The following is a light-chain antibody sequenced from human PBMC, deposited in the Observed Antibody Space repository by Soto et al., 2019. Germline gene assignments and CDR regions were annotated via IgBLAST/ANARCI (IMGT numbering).Light chain of an antibody. CDR1: SSDVGGYNY. V-gene: IGLV2-14*01. CDR3: ATWDDDLYTPI. Sequence: QSALTQPASVSGSPGQSITISCTGTSSDVGGYNYVSWYQQHPGKAPKLIIYNNNQRPSGVPDRFSGSKSGTSASLAITGLRSDDEADYYCATWDDDLYTPIIGGGTKLTVL. CDR2: NNN. J-gene: IGLJ2*01.